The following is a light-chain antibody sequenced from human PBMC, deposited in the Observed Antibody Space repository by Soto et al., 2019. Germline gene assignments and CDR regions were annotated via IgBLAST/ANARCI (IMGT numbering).Light chain of an antibody. CDR3: QQYNDWPPLT. CDR1: QSISTN. CDR2: DAS. V-gene: IGKV3-15*01. J-gene: IGKJ4*01. Sequence: PCERATLSCRASQSISTNVAWYQQKPGQALRLLIYDASTRATGVSSRFRGSGSGTEFTLTISSLQSEDVAIYYCQQYNDWPPLTFGGGTKVEI.